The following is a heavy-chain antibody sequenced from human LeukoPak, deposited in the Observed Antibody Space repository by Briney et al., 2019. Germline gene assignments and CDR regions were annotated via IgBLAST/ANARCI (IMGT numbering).Heavy chain of an antibody. CDR1: GGSISSSSYY. Sequence: SETLSLTCTVSGGSISSSSYYWGWIRQPPGKGLEWIGRIHYSGSTYYNPSLKSRVTISVDTSKNQFSLKLSSVTAADTAVYYCERKDYYDSSGYQYYFDYWGQGTLVTVSS. CDR3: ERKDYYDSSGYQYYFDY. V-gene: IGHV4-39*01. CDR2: IHYSGST. J-gene: IGHJ4*02. D-gene: IGHD3-22*01.